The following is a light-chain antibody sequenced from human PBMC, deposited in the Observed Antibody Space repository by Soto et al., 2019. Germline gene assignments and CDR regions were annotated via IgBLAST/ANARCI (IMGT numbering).Light chain of an antibody. J-gene: IGLJ1*01. CDR1: SSDVGGSNY. V-gene: IGLV2-11*01. CDR3: CSYAGTSYV. Sequence: QSALTQPRSVSGSPGQSVAISCTGTSSDVGGSNYVSWYQQHPGKAPKLMIYDVNKRPSGVPDRFSGSKSGNTASLTISGLQAEYESDYYCCSYAGTSYVFGTGTKLTVL. CDR2: DVN.